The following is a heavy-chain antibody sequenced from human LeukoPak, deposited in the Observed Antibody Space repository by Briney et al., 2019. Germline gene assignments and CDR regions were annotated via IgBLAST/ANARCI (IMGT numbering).Heavy chain of an antibody. Sequence: SSETLSLTCTVSGGSISSSSYYWGWIRQPPGKGLEWIGSIYYSGSTYYNPSLKSRVTISVDTSKNRFSLKLSSVTAADTAVYYCARHNPYSSSWYHTTRGDYWGQGTLVTVSS. CDR1: GGSISSSSYY. D-gene: IGHD6-13*01. J-gene: IGHJ4*02. CDR3: ARHNPYSSSWYHTTRGDY. V-gene: IGHV4-39*01. CDR2: IYYSGST.